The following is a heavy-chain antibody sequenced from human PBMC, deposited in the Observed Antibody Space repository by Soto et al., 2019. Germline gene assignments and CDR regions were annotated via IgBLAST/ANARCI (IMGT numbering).Heavy chain of an antibody. D-gene: IGHD1-26*01. CDR2: INSDGSST. Sequence: EVRLVESGGGLVQPGGSLRVSCAASGFTFSTYWMHWVRQAPGKGLVWVSRINSDGSSTMYADSVKGRFTLSRDNAKNTLYLQMNSLRAEDTAVYYCARDRFSGSFSYLDYGGQGNLVTVSS. V-gene: IGHV3-74*03. CDR3: ARDRFSGSFSYLDY. J-gene: IGHJ4*02. CDR1: GFTFSTYW.